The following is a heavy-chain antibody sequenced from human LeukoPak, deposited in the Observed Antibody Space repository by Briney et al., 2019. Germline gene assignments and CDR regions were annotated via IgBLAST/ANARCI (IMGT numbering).Heavy chain of an antibody. V-gene: IGHV3-30*02. J-gene: IGHJ4*02. CDR2: IRYDGSNK. CDR3: AKEGELAGDLSDY. Sequence: GGSLRLSCAASGFTFSSYGMHWVRQAPGKGLEGVAFIRYDGSNKYYADSVKGRFTISRDNSKNTLYLQMNSLRAEDTAVYYCAKEGELAGDLSDYWGQGTLVTVSS. CDR1: GFTFSSYG. D-gene: IGHD1-26*01.